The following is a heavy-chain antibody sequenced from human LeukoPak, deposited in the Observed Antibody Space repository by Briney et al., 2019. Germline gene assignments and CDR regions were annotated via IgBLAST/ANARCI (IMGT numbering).Heavy chain of an antibody. D-gene: IGHD6-19*01. J-gene: IGHJ4*02. CDR2: ISYDGSDK. CDR3: ARAPYISGLYYFVY. Sequence: GGSLRLSCAASGFSFKNYAMHWVRQAPGKGLEWVAVISYDGSDKYYADSVKGRFTISRDNSKNTLYLQMNSLRAEDTAVYYCARAPYISGLYYFVYWGQGTLVTVSS. V-gene: IGHV3-30-3*01. CDR1: GFSFKNYA.